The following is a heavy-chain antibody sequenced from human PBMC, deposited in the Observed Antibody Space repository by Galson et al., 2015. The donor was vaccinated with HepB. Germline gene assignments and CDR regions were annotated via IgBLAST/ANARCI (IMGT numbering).Heavy chain of an antibody. V-gene: IGHV6-1*01. D-gene: IGHD5-12*01. CDR2: TYYRSKWYN. CDR1: GDSVSSTSAA. Sequence: CAISGDSVSSTSAAWNWIRQSPSRGLEWLGRTYYRSKWYNDYAVSVKSRITINPDTSKNQFSLQLNSVTPEDTAVYYCARNSGYDPRQYYYYYYGMDVWGQGTTVTVSS. J-gene: IGHJ6*02. CDR3: ARNSGYDPRQYYYYYYGMDV.